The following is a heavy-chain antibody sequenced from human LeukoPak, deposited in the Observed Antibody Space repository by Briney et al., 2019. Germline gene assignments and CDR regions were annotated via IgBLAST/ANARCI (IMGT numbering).Heavy chain of an antibody. D-gene: IGHD2-15*01. CDR2: IYYSGST. Sequence: SETLSLTCTVSGGSISIYYWTWIRQPPGKGLEWIGYIYYSGSTYYNPSLKSRVTISVDTSKNQFSLKLSSVTAADTAVYYCARSTYCSGGSCSHNWFDPWGQGTLVTVSS. CDR1: GGSISIYY. J-gene: IGHJ5*02. V-gene: IGHV4-59*12. CDR3: ARSTYCSGGSCSHNWFDP.